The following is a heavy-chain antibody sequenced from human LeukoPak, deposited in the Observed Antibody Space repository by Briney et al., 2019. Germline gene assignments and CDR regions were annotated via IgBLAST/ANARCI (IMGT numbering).Heavy chain of an antibody. J-gene: IGHJ4*02. CDR1: GFTFSSYA. V-gene: IGHV3-23*01. D-gene: IGHD3-9*01. CDR3: AKGSVTGYFPQYYFDD. CDR2: ISGSGGST. Sequence: PGGSLTLSCAASGFTFSSYAMSWVRQAPGKGLEWVSAISGSGGSTYYADSVKGRFTISRDNSKNTLYLQMNSLRAEDTAVYCCAKGSVTGYFPQYYFDDWGQGTLVTVSS.